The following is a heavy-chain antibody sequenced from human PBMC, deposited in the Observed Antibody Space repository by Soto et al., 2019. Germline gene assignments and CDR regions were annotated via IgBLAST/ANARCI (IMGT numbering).Heavy chain of an antibody. CDR3: ARGGGTGYGAINY. V-gene: IGHV3-48*03. Sequence: PGGSLRLSCAASGFTFGGYEMYWVRQAPGKGLEWISYISRTGSTIFNADSVKGRFTISRDNAKNSLSLHMNSLRVEDTALYYCARGGGTGYGAINYWGQGTLVTVSS. CDR1: GFTFGGYE. D-gene: IGHD5-12*01. CDR2: ISRTGSTI. J-gene: IGHJ4*02.